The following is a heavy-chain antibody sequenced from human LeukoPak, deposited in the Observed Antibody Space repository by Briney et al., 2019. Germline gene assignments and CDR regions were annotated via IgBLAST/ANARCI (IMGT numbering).Heavy chain of an antibody. CDR2: INPNSGGT. D-gene: IGHD2-2*02. CDR3: ARVPPKYCSSTSCYSGNAFDI. V-gene: IGHV1-2*02. CDR1: GYTFTGYY. Sequence: ASVKVSCKASGYTFTGYYMHWVRQAPGQGLEWMGWINPNSGGTNYAQKFQGRVTMTRDTSISTAYMELSRLRSDDTAVYYCARVPPKYCSSTSCYSGNAFDIWGQGTMVTVSS. J-gene: IGHJ3*02.